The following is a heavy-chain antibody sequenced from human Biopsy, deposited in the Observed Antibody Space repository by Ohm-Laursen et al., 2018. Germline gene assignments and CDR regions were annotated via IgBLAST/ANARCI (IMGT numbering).Heavy chain of an antibody. CDR2: IFKDGNT. D-gene: IGHD6-19*01. J-gene: IGHJ4*02. CDR1: GYSISSDYR. Sequence: SETLSLTCAVSGYSISSDYRWGWIRQAPGKTLEWLGNIFKDGNTHYNPSLRSRLIISIDTSKNQFSPMMTSVSGADTAVYFCARVGSGWAPFDKWGPGTLVTVSS. CDR3: ARVGSGWAPFDK. V-gene: IGHV4-38-2*01.